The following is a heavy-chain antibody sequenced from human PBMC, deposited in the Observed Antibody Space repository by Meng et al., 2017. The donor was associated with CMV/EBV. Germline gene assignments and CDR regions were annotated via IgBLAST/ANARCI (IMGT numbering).Heavy chain of an antibody. D-gene: IGHD3-10*01. J-gene: IGHJ6*02. Sequence: ALVKVSCKASGYTFTGYYMHWVRQAPGQGLEWMGWINPNSGGTNYAQKFQGRVTMTRDTSISTAYMELSRLRSDDTAVYYCARGIWFGEPGGMDVWGQGTTVTVSS. CDR1: GYTFTGYY. CDR3: ARGIWFGEPGGMDV. V-gene: IGHV1-2*02. CDR2: INPNSGGT.